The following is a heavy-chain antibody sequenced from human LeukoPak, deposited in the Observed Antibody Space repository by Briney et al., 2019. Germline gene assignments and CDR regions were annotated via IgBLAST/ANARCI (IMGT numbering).Heavy chain of an antibody. V-gene: IGHV4-59*01. J-gene: IGHJ4*02. D-gene: IGHD3-3*01. CDR3: AREWGRRDFWSGYYYFDY. CDR1: GGSISSYY. CDR2: IYYSGST. Sequence: SETLSLTCTVSGGSISSYYWSWIRQPPGKGLEWIGYIYYSGSTNYNPSLKSRVTISVDTSKNQFSLKLSSVTAADTAVYYCAREWGRRDFWSGYYYFDYWGQGTLVTVSS.